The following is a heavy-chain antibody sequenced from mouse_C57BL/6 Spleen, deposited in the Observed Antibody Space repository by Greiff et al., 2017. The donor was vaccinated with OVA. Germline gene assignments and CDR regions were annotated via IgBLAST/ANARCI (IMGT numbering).Heavy chain of an antibody. CDR2: ISSGSSTI. CDR1: GFTFSDYG. Sequence: EVKVVESGGGLVKPGGSLKLSCAASGFTFSDYGMHWVRQAPEKGLEWVAYISSGSSTIYYADTVKGRFTISRDTAKNTLFLQMTSLRSEDTAMYYCASPGSSYWYFDVWGTGTTVTVSS. J-gene: IGHJ1*03. CDR3: ASPGSSYWYFDV. V-gene: IGHV5-17*01. D-gene: IGHD1-1*01.